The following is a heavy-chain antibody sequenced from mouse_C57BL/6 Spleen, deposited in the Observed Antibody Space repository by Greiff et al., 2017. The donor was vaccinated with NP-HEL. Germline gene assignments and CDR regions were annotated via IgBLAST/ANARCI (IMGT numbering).Heavy chain of an antibody. J-gene: IGHJ3*01. CDR3: ARDDYSFAY. V-gene: IGHV1-53*01. D-gene: IGHD2-4*01. CDR2: INPSDGDT. CDR1: GYTFTSYW. Sequence: QVHVKQPGTELVKPGASVKLSCKASGYTFTSYWMHWVKQRPGQGLEWIGNINPSDGDTNYNEKFKGKATLTVDKSSSTAYMQLSSLTSEDSAVYYCARDDYSFAYWGQGTLVTVSA.